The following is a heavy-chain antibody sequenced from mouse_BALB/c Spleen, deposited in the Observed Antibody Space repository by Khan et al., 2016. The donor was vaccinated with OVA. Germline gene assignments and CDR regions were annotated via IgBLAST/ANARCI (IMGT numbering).Heavy chain of an antibody. CDR1: GYTFSSYW. D-gene: IGHD2-12*01. CDR3: ARGIRPDWYFDV. CDR2: ILPGSGST. V-gene: IGHV1-9*01. Sequence: QVRLQQSGAELMKPGASVKISCKATGYTFSSYWIEWVKQRPGHGLEWIGEILPGSGSTRYNETLKGKATFTADTSSNTAYMQLSSLTSEDSVVDFGARGIRPDWYFDVWGAGTPVTVSS. J-gene: IGHJ1*01.